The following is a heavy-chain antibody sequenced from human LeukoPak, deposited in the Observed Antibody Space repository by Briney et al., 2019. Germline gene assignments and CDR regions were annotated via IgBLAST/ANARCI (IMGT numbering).Heavy chain of an antibody. CDR3: AKAKWVSNADAVW. CDR2: IRGGGDT. Sequence: GGSLRLSCAASGFSFSDYAMSWVRQAPARGPEWVSSIRGGGDTFYADSVKGRFTLSRDDSRNTIYLQLNNLRVEDTAIYYCAKAKWVSNADAVWRGEGTLVSVSS. J-gene: IGHJ4*02. CDR1: GFSFSDYA. D-gene: IGHD1-26*01. V-gene: IGHV3-23*01.